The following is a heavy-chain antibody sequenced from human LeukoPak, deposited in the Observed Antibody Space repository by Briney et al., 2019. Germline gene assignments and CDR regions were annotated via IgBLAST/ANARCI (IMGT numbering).Heavy chain of an antibody. D-gene: IGHD5-24*01. CDR2: ISSSSSYI. Sequence: GGSLRLSCAASGFTFSSYSMNWVRQAPGKGLEWVSSISSSSSYIYYADSVKGRFTISRDNAKNSLYLQMNSLRAEDTAVYYCASGRWLQLRAFFDYWGQGTLATVSS. CDR3: ASGRWLQLRAFFDY. CDR1: GFTFSSYS. J-gene: IGHJ4*02. V-gene: IGHV3-21*01.